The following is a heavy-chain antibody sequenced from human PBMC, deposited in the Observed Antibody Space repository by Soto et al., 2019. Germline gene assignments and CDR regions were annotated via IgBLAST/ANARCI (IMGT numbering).Heavy chain of an antibody. J-gene: IGHJ5*02. V-gene: IGHV4-39*01. Sequence: QLQLQESGPGLVKPSETLSLTCTVSGGSISSSSYYWGWIRQPPGKGLEWIGSIYSSARTYYNPSLKSRVNIAVDTPKKQFCLKLSAVTAADTAVYYCASRRGYSWFDPWGQGTLVTVSS. CDR1: GGSISSSSYY. CDR2: IYSSART. CDR3: ASRRGYSWFDP. D-gene: IGHD3-22*01.